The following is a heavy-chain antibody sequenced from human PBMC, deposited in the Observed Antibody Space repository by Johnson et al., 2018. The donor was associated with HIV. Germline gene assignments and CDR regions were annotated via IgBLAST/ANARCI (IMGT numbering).Heavy chain of an antibody. V-gene: IGHV3-30*03. Sequence: QVQLVESVGGLVQPGGSLRLSCAASGFTFSSYWMSWVRQAPGKGLEWVAIISYDGGSKYYADSVKGRFTVSRDNSKNTLYLQINSLRPEDTAVYYCARLPSGYSRDDLDIWGQGTMVTVSS. J-gene: IGHJ3*02. D-gene: IGHD5-18*01. CDR3: ARLPSGYSRDDLDI. CDR2: ISYDGGSK. CDR1: GFTFSSYW.